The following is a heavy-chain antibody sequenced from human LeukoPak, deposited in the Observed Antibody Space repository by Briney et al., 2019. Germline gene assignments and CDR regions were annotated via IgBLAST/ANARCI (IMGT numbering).Heavy chain of an antibody. V-gene: IGHV3-74*01. CDR2: INSDGSST. Sequence: GGSLRLSCAASGFTFSSYWMHWVRQAPGKGLVWVSRINSDGSSTSYADSVKGRFTISRDNAENTLYLQMNSLRAEDTAVYYCARAGDDFWSDSGGMDVWGQGTTVTVSS. CDR3: ARAGDDFWSDSGGMDV. D-gene: IGHD3-3*01. CDR1: GFTFSSYW. J-gene: IGHJ6*02.